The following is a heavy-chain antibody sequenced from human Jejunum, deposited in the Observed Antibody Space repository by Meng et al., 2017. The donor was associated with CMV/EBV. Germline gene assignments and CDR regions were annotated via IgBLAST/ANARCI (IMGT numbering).Heavy chain of an antibody. V-gene: IGHV1-18*01. CDR2: ISAYNGNI. CDR1: GYTFTNYG. Sequence: QGQLVQSGGGVKKPGASLKVSCKASGYTFTNYGITWVRQAPGQGLEWMGWISAYNGNINYAQTLQGRVTMTTDTSTSTAYMELRSLRSDDTAVYYCARVEVGITSGDYWGQGTLVTVSS. J-gene: IGHJ4*02. CDR3: ARVEVGITSGDY. D-gene: IGHD1-26*01.